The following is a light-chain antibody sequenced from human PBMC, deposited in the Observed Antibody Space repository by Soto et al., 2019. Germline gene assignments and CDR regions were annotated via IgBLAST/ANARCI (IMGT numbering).Light chain of an antibody. CDR1: SSDVGEYEH. Sequence: QSALTQPPSVSGSPGQSVTISCTVTSSDVGEYEHVSWYQLAPGTAPKLLISDVINRPSGVPDRFSGSKSGNTPSLTISGLQAEDEADYYCGLFTSSATWVFCGGSKLTVL. V-gene: IGLV2-18*01. CDR2: DVI. J-gene: IGLJ3*02. CDR3: GLFTSSATWV.